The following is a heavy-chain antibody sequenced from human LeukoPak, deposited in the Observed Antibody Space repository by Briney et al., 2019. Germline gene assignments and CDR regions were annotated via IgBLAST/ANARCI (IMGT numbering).Heavy chain of an antibody. J-gene: IGHJ5*02. CDR1: GGSISSGGYS. Sequence: SETLSLTCAVSGGSISSGGYSWSWIRQPPGKGLEWIGYIYHSGSTYYNPSLKSRVTISVDRSKNQFSLKLSSVTAADTAVYYCARSSHPSDNWFDPWGQGTLVTASS. D-gene: IGHD2-2*01. CDR2: IYHSGST. V-gene: IGHV4-30-2*01. CDR3: ARSSHPSDNWFDP.